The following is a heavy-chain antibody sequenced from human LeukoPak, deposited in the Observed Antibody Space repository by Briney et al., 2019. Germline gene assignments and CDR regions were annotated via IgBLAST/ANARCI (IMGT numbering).Heavy chain of an antibody. J-gene: IGHJ3*02. CDR1: GGTFSSYA. CDR2: IIPIFGTA. V-gene: IGHV1-69*13. CDR3: ATSGAVAPPDAFDI. D-gene: IGHD6-19*01. Sequence: SVNVSCKASGGTFSSYAISWVRQAPGQGLEWMGGIIPIFGTANYAQKFQGRVTITADESTSTAYMELSSLRSEDTAVYYCATSGAVAPPDAFDIWGQGTMVTVSS.